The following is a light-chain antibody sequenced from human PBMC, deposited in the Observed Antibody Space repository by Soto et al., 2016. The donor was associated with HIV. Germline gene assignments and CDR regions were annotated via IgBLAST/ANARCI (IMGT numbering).Light chain of an antibody. Sequence: SYELTQPPSVSVAPGKTARITCGGNETLEVKVVHWYQQKPGQAPVMVVYDDSDRPSGIPERFSGSNSGNTATLTISRVEAGDEADYYCQVWDSSSDHSPWVFGGGTKLTVL. J-gene: IGLJ3*02. V-gene: IGLV3-21*03. CDR2: DDS. CDR1: ETLEVKV. CDR3: QVWDSSSDHSPWV.